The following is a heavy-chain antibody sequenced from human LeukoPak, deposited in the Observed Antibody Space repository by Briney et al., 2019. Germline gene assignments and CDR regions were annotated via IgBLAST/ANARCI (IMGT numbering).Heavy chain of an antibody. V-gene: IGHV3-23*01. CDR3: AKDPQWELPEYFQH. D-gene: IGHD1-26*01. Sequence: GGSLRLSCAASGFTFNKYAMSWVRQAPGKGLEWVSAISGSDAGTYYADSVKGRFTISRDNSKNTLYLQMNSLRAEDAAVYYCAKDPQWELPEYFQHWGQGTLVTVSS. CDR1: GFTFNKYA. J-gene: IGHJ1*01. CDR2: ISGSDAGT.